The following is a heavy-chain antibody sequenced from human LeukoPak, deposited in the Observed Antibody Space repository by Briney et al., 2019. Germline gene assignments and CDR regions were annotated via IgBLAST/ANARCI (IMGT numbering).Heavy chain of an antibody. J-gene: IGHJ4*01. CDR2: INPIGGTT. V-gene: IGHV1-46*01. CDR1: GYTFTSYY. CDR3: GREGVAGTGLDY. D-gene: IGHD6-13*01. Sequence: ASVKVSCKTSGYTFTSYYIHWVRQAPGQGLEWMGIINPIGGTTDYPQKLQGRVTVTTDTSTRTAYMELRSLRSDDTAVYYCGREGVAGTGLDYWGQGTLVTVSS.